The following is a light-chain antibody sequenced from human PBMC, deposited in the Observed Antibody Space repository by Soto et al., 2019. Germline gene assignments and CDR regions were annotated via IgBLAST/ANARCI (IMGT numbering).Light chain of an antibody. CDR2: KAS. Sequence: DIQMTQSPSTLSGYVVDLVTITCRASQTISSWLAWYQQKPGKAPKLLIYKASTLKSGVPSRFSGSGSGTEFTLTISSLQPDDFATYYCQHYNSYSEAFGQGTKVDIK. J-gene: IGKJ1*01. CDR3: QHYNSYSEA. CDR1: QTISSW. V-gene: IGKV1-5*03.